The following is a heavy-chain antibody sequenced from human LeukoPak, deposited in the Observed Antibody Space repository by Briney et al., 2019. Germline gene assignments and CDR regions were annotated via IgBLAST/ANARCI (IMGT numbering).Heavy chain of an antibody. CDR3: ARDIKQLRAFDI. V-gene: IGHV1-69*05. CDR2: IIPIFGTA. Sequence: GSSVKVSFKASGGTFSSYAISWVRQAPGQGLEWMGGIIPIFGTANIAQKFQGTVTITTDESTSTAYMELSSPRSEDTAVYYCARDIKQLRAFDIWGQGKMVTVSS. D-gene: IGHD6-6*01. CDR1: GGTFSSYA. J-gene: IGHJ3*02.